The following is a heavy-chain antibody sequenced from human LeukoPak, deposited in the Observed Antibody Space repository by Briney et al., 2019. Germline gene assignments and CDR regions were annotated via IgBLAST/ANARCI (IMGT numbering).Heavy chain of an antibody. CDR1: GFTFSSYE. CDR2: MSSSGSTI. J-gene: IGHJ4*02. CDR3: ARDRGSGYLDY. V-gene: IGHV3-48*03. D-gene: IGHD3-16*01. Sequence: GGSLRLSCAASGFTFSSYEVNWVRQGPGKGLEWVSYMSSSGSTIYYADSVKGRFTISRDNAKNSLDLQMNSLRAEDTAVYYCARDRGSGYLDYWGQGTLVTVSS.